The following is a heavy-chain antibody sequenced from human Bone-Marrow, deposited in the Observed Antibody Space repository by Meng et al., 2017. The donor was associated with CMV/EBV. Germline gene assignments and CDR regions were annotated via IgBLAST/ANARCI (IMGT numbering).Heavy chain of an antibody. D-gene: IGHD3-16*01. CDR2: IKQDGSEK. Sequence: GESLKISCAASGFTFSSYWMSWVRQALGKGLEWVANIKQDGSEKYYVDSVKGRFTISRDNAKNSLYLQMNSLRAEDTALYHCAREGEGTDYWGQGTLVTVSS. CDR1: GFTFSSYW. V-gene: IGHV3-7*03. CDR3: AREGEGTDY. J-gene: IGHJ4*02.